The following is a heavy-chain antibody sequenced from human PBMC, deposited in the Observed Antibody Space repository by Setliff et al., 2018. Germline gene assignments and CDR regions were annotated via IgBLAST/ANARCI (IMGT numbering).Heavy chain of an antibody. V-gene: IGHV3-15*01. J-gene: IGHJ4*02. CDR2: IKSKADGGTA. Sequence: GGSLRLSCAASGFTFSDAWMNWVRQAPGKGLEWVGRIKSKADGGTADFAAPVKGGFTISRDDSKNTMSLQMNSLKTEDTAVYFCATRLGDFWGQGTLVTVSS. CDR1: GFTFSDAW. CDR3: ATRLGDF.